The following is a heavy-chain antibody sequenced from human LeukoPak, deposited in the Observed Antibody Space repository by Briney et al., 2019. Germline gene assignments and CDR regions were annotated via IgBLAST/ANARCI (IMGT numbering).Heavy chain of an antibody. J-gene: IGHJ4*02. V-gene: IGHV3-23*01. CDR3: ARSGLSRFGF. D-gene: IGHD2/OR15-2a*01. Sequence: GGSLRLSCAASGFTLKTYSMNWVRQAPGKGLQWVSAFSGSGGSTYYADSAKGRFTISRDNSRNTLYLQMNSLRAEDTAVYYCARSGLSRFGFWGQGTLVTVSS. CDR2: FSGSGGST. CDR1: GFTLKTYS.